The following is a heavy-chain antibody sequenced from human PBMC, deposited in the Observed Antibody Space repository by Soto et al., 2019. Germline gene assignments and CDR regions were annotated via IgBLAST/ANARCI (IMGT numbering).Heavy chain of an antibody. CDR3: ARITGRHLDY. J-gene: IGHJ4*02. D-gene: IGHD1-20*01. Sequence: PSETLSLTCTVSSGSISATNVFWGWVRQPPGKGLEWIGNIDYSGTAYFSPSLATRVTFHVDTSKNQFSLTLYSVTAADTAVYYCARITGRHLDYWGQGILVTV. CDR2: IDYSGTA. CDR1: SGSISATNVF. V-gene: IGHV4-39*01.